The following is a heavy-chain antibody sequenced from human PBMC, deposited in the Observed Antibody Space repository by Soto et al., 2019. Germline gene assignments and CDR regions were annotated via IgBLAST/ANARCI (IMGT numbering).Heavy chain of an antibody. V-gene: IGHV3-30*04. CDR3: AKGPVGLPHFDY. CDR1: GFNPTTYT. CDR2: ISYDGSNK. Sequence: GGSLRLSCAASGFNPTTYTFYWVRQAPGKGLEWVAVISYDGSNKYYADSVKGRFTISRDNSKNTLYLQMNSLRAEDTAVYYCAKGPVGLPHFDYWGQGTLVTVSS. D-gene: IGHD2-15*01. J-gene: IGHJ4*02.